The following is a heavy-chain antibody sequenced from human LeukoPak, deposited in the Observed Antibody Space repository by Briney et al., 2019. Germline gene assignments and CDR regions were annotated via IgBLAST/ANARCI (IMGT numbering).Heavy chain of an antibody. V-gene: IGHV1-2*02. Sequence: ASVKVSCKASGYTFTGYYIHWLGQAPGQGLEWMGWINPNNGGTKYAQRFQGRVTMTRDTSINTAYMELSRLKSDDTAVYHCARGPSHGAFDFWGQGTLVTVSS. CDR1: GYTFTGYY. J-gene: IGHJ4*02. CDR3: ARGPSHGAFDF. CDR2: INPNNGGT.